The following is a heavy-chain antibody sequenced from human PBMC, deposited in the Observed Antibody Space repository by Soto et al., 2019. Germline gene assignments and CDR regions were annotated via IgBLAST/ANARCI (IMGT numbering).Heavy chain of an antibody. J-gene: IGHJ3*02. CDR3: ARAWKGGDAFDI. V-gene: IGHV3-53*02. CDR2: IYSGGST. D-gene: IGHD1-1*01. Sequence: EVQLVETGGGLIQPGGSLRLSCAASGFTVSSNYMSWVRQAPGKGLEWDSVIYSGGSTYYADSVKGRFTISRDNSKNTLYLQMNSLRAEDTAVCYCARAWKGGDAFDIWGQGTMVTVSS. CDR1: GFTVSSNY.